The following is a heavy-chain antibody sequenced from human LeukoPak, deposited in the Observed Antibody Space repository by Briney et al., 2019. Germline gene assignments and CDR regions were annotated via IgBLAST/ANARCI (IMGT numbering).Heavy chain of an antibody. D-gene: IGHD5-18*01. J-gene: IGHJ4*02. V-gene: IGHV4-61*01. CDR3: ARGALPSGYSYGYYFDY. CDR2: TYYSGST. Sequence: SETLSLTCTVSGGSVSSGSYYWSWIRQPPGKGLEWIGYTYYSGSTNYSPSLKSRVSISVATSKNQFSLKLNSVTAADTAVYYCARGALPSGYSYGYYFDYWGQGTLVTVSS. CDR1: GGSVSSGSYY.